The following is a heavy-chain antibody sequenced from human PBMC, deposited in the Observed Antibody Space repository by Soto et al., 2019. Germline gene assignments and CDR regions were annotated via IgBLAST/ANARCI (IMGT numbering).Heavy chain of an antibody. V-gene: IGHV4-4*02. Sequence: QVQLQESGPGLVKPSGTLSLTCAVSGGSVSSSNWWSWVRQSPGKGLEWMGEIYHGGSAHYNPSLKSRATISLDKSKNQFSLRLTSVTAADTAVYYCARVPGVVVSADDAFDIWGPGTRVIVSS. J-gene: IGHJ3*02. D-gene: IGHD2-21*02. CDR1: GGSVSSSNW. CDR2: IYHGGSA. CDR3: ARVPGVVVSADDAFDI.